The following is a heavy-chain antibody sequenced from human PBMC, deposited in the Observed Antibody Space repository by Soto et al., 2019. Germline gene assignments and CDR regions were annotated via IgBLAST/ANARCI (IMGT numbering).Heavy chain of an antibody. CDR1: GGSISSYY. Sequence: SETLSLTCTVSGGSISSYYWSWIRQPAGKGLEWIGRIYTSESTNYNPSLKSRVTMSVDTSKNQFSVKLSSVTAADTAVYYCARAPRGIGHRGYFDYWGQGTLVTVSS. V-gene: IGHV4-4*07. CDR2: IYTSEST. J-gene: IGHJ4*02. CDR3: ARAPRGIGHRGYFDY. D-gene: IGHD3-10*01.